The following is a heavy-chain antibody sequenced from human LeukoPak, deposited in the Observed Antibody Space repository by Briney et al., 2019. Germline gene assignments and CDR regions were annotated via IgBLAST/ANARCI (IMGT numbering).Heavy chain of an antibody. Sequence: GASVKVSCKVSGYTLTELSMHWVRQAPGKGLEWMGGFDPEDGETIYAQKFQGRVTMTEDTSTDTAYMELSSLRSEDTAVYYCATSVYDSSGYHDAFDIWGQGTMVTVSS. CDR2: FDPEDGET. D-gene: IGHD3-22*01. CDR3: ATSVYDSSGYHDAFDI. V-gene: IGHV1-24*01. CDR1: GYTLTELS. J-gene: IGHJ3*02.